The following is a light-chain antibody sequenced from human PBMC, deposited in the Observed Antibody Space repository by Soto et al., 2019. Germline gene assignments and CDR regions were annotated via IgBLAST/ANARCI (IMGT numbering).Light chain of an antibody. J-gene: IGKJ5*01. Sequence: EMVMTQSPAILSVSPGESATLSRRASQSVNSNYLAWYQQHPGQPPRLLIYGASTRAAGVPARFSGSGSGTEFTLTISSLESEDVAVYYCQQCHKRPRITFGPGTRLEIK. CDR3: QQCHKRPRIT. V-gene: IGKV3-15*01. CDR1: QSVNSN. CDR2: GAS.